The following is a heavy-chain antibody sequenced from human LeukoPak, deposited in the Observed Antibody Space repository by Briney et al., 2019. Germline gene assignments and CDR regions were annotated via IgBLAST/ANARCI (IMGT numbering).Heavy chain of an antibody. Sequence: GASVKVSCKASGYTFTGYYMHWVRQAPGQGLEWMGWINPNSGGTNYAQKFQGRVTMTRDTSISTAYMELSRLRSEDTAVYYCARGRITMVRGYYYYYGMDVWGQGTTVTVSS. V-gene: IGHV1-2*02. D-gene: IGHD3-10*01. J-gene: IGHJ6*02. CDR2: INPNSGGT. CDR1: GYTFTGYY. CDR3: ARGRITMVRGYYYYYGMDV.